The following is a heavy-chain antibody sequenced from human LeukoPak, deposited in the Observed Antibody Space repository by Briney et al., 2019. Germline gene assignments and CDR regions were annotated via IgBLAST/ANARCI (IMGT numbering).Heavy chain of an antibody. Sequence: SETLSLTCAVYGGSFSGYYWSWSRQPPGKGLEWIGEINHSGSTNYNPSLKSRVTISVDTSKNQFSLKLSSVTAADTAVYYCATVRATISNYWGQGTLVTVSS. CDR2: INHSGST. CDR3: ATVRATISNY. J-gene: IGHJ4*02. CDR1: GGSFSGYY. V-gene: IGHV4-34*01. D-gene: IGHD5-12*01.